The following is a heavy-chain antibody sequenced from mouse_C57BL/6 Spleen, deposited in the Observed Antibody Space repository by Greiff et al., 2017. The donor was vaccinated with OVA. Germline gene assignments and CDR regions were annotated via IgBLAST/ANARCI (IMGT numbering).Heavy chain of an antibody. CDR2: IYPSDSET. D-gene: IGHD2-4*01. CDR1: GYTFTSYW. J-gene: IGHJ3*01. CDR3: ARRDYDYDWAWFAY. V-gene: IGHV1-61*01. Sequence: QVQLQQPGAELVRPGSSVKLSCKASGYTFTSYWMDWVKQRPGQGLEWIGNIYPSDSETHYNQKFKDKATLTVDKSSSTAYMQLSSLTSEDSAVYYCARRDYDYDWAWFAYWGQGTLVTVSA.